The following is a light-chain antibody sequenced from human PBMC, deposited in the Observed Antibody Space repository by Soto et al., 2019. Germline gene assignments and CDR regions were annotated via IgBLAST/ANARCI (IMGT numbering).Light chain of an antibody. V-gene: IGKV1-39*01. CDR3: QQSYNVLSWT. CDR2: AAS. Sequence: DIQMTQSPSSLSASVGDRVTITCRASQSIGSYLNWYRQKPGKAPELLIYAASNLQRGVPSRFRGSGSGTDFTLTISSLQPEDFASYYCQQSYNVLSWTLGQGTKVDIK. J-gene: IGKJ1*01. CDR1: QSIGSY.